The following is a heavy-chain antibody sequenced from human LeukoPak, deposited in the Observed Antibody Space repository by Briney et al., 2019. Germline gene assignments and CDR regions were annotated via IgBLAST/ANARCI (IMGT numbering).Heavy chain of an antibody. V-gene: IGHV4-4*07. Sequence: TSETLSLTCTVSGGSISSYYWSWIRQPAGKGLEWLGRIDTSGNTDYKPSLKSRVTMSVDTSKKQFSLKLSSVTAADTAVYYCARVSSSWYQGWYFDLWGRGTLVTVSS. CDR1: GGSISSYY. D-gene: IGHD6-13*01. CDR3: ARVSSSWYQGWYFDL. CDR2: IDTSGNT. J-gene: IGHJ2*01.